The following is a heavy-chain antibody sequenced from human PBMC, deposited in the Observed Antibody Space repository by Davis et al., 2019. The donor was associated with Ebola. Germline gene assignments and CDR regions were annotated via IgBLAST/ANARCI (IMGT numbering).Heavy chain of an antibody. CDR3: ARATVTPYYYYYGMDV. CDR2: IKQDGSEK. J-gene: IGHJ6*02. V-gene: IGHV3-7*03. Sequence: GGSLRLSCAASGFTFSSYWMSWVRPAPGKGLEWVANIKQDGSEKYYVDSVKGRFTISRDNAKNSLYLQMNSLRAEDTAVYYCARATVTPYYYYYGMDVWGQGTTVTVSS. D-gene: IGHD4-11*01. CDR1: GFTFSSYW.